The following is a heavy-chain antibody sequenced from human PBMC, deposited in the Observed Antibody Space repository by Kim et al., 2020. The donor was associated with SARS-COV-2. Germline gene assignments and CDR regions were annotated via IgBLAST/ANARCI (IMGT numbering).Heavy chain of an antibody. V-gene: IGHV3-23*01. CDR3: AKELSIIRTVVRPPGGMDV. CDR1: GFTFSSYA. D-gene: IGHD2-15*01. Sequence: GGSLRLSCAASGFTFSSYAMSWVRQAPGKGLEWVSAISGSGGSTYYADSVKGRFTISRDNSKNTLYLQMNSLRAEDTAVYYCAKELSIIRTVVRPPGGMDVWGQAPTVTVSS. J-gene: IGHJ6*02. CDR2: ISGSGGST.